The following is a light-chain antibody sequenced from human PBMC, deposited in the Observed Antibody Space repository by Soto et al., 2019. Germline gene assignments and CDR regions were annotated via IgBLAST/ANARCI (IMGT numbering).Light chain of an antibody. CDR3: KQYDYSPRT. J-gene: IGKJ1*01. CDR1: LSLPSRS. Sequence: ELVLTQSPGTLSLAPGDRATLSCRASLSLPSRSLAWYQQRPGQAPSVLISAASTRAADIPDRFSGSGSGTDFTITINRMEPEDFAVYYCKQYDYSPRTFGQGTKLDIK. V-gene: IGKV3-20*01. CDR2: AAS.